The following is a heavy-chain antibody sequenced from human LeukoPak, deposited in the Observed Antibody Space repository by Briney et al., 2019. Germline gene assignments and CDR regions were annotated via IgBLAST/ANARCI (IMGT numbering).Heavy chain of an antibody. D-gene: IGHD3-3*01. V-gene: IGHV3-23*01. J-gene: IGHJ4*02. CDR2: ISGSGGST. CDR1: GFTFSSYA. Sequence: GGSLGLSCAASGFTFSSYAMSWVRQAPGKGLEWVSAISGSGGSTYYADSVKGRFTISRDNSKNSLYLQMDSLRAEDTAVYYCARDASDYDLWSGNYGPPDYWGQGTLVTVSS. CDR3: ARDASDYDLWSGNYGPPDY.